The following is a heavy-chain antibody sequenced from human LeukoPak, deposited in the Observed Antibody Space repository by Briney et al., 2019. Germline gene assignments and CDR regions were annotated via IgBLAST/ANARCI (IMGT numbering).Heavy chain of an antibody. Sequence: ASVKVSFKASGYTFTSYGISWVRQAPGQGLEWMGWISAYNGNTNYAQKLQGRVTMTTDTSTSTAYMELRSLRSDDTAVYYCARAIRSYGPSYDAFDIWGQGTMVTVSS. D-gene: IGHD5-18*01. CDR1: GYTFTSYG. CDR3: ARAIRSYGPSYDAFDI. V-gene: IGHV1-18*01. J-gene: IGHJ3*02. CDR2: ISAYNGNT.